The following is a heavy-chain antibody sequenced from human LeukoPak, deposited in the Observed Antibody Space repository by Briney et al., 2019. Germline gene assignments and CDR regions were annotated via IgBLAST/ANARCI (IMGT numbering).Heavy chain of an antibody. CDR1: GGSISSGSYY. CDR2: IYTSGST. D-gene: IGHD3-10*01. J-gene: IGHJ4*02. Sequence: SQTLSLTCTVSGGSISSGSYYWSWLRQPAGKGLEWIGRIYTSGSTNCNPSLRSRVTLSVDTSKNQFSLRLSSVTAADTAVYYCARLYGSGSSLYFDYWGQGTLVTVSS. V-gene: IGHV4-61*02. CDR3: ARLYGSGSSLYFDY.